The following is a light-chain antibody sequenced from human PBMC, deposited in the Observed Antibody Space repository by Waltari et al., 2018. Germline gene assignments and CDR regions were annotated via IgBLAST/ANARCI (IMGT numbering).Light chain of an antibody. CDR2: EGS. V-gene: IGLV2-23*01. CDR1: TSPVGSYNL. CDR3: CSYAGSSTWV. J-gene: IGLJ3*02. Sequence: QSALTQPASVSGSPGQSITISCSGTTSPVGSYNLFSWYQQPPGKAPRLIIYEGSARPSGISNRFSGSTSANTASLTIAGLQTEDEADYYCCSYAGSSTWVFGGGTKVTVL.